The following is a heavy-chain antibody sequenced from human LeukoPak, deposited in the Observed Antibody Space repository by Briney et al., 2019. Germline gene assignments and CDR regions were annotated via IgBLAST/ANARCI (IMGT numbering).Heavy chain of an antibody. J-gene: IGHJ4*02. CDR1: AFTFSSYG. V-gene: IGHV3-33*01. Sequence: SGGSLRLSCAAYAFTFSSYGTPWVRQAPGKLREWEAVIWSVGSNNYYADSVKGRFTITRENSKNTLYLQMNSLRAEDTAVYYCARRGIAAAVGSFWGQGTLVTVSS. CDR2: IWSVGSNN. CDR3: ARRGIAAAVGSF. D-gene: IGHD6-13*01.